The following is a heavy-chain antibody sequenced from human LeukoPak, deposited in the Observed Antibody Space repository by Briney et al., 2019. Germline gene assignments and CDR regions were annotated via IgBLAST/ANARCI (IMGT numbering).Heavy chain of an antibody. CDR3: ARVFRRQHTLAYCGGDCHYYYMDV. D-gene: IGHD2-21*02. J-gene: IGHJ6*03. Sequence: GGSLRPSCVASGFTVSSNYMSWVRQAPGKGLEWVSRINSDGINTSYADSVKGRFTISRDNAKNTLNLQMNSLRAEDTAVYYCARVFRRQHTLAYCGGDCHYYYMDVWGKGTTVTVSS. V-gene: IGHV3-74*01. CDR1: GFTVSSNY. CDR2: INSDGINT.